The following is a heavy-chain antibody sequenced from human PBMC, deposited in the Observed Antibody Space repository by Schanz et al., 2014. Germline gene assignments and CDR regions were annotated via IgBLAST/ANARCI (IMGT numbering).Heavy chain of an antibody. CDR3: VSQTGSPNY. V-gene: IGHV3-9*02. D-gene: IGHD6-13*01. Sequence: EVQLVESGGGLVQPGGSLRLSCTASGFNSDDYAMHWVRQAPGKGLEWVSNIPWNGAAIGYAGSVRGRFTISRDNAKRSLFLQMNSLRVEDTAVYFCVSQTGSPNYWGQGTLVTVSS. CDR1: GFNSDDYA. CDR2: IPWNGAAI. J-gene: IGHJ4*02.